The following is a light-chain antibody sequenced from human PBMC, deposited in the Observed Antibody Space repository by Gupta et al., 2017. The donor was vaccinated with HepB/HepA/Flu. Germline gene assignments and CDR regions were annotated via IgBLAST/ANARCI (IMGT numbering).Light chain of an antibody. J-gene: IGKJ4*01. CDR3: QQLYTYPF. CDR1: QDINNY. V-gene: IGKV1-9*01. CDR2: AAS. Sequence: DIQLTQSPSFLSASVGDRVTITCRASQDINNYLAWYQQTPGKAPNLLIYAASTLQGGVPSRFSGSGSGTEFTLTISSRQPEDFATYYWQQLYTYPFFGGGTKVESK.